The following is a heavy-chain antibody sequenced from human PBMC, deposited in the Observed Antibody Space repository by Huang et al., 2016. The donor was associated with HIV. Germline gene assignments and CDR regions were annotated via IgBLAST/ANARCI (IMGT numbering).Heavy chain of an antibody. CDR1: GFTFGSFG. D-gene: IGHD3-3*01. J-gene: IGHJ4*02. V-gene: IGHV3-30*02. CDR2: IRYDGNNY. CDR3: AKDLTYTFGRHFDY. Sequence: QVQLVESGGGVVQPGGSLRLSCTASGFTFGSFGMHWVRQAPCKGLEWVACIRYDGNNYYYADSVRGRFTISRDNSKDTLYLQMNRLRPDDSAVYYCAKDLTYTFGRHFDYWGRGTLVTVSS.